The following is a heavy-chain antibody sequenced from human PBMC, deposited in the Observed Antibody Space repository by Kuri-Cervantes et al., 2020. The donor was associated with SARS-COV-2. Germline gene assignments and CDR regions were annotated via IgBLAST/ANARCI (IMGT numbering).Heavy chain of an antibody. D-gene: IGHD4-17*01. Sequence: SETLSLTCTVSGASISSQYWSWIRQPPGKGLEYIAYIYTSGSTNYNPYFKSRATISADTSKNQFSLRLSSVTAADTAVYYCARGINDYADYGLDYWGQGTLVTVSS. CDR2: IYTSGST. CDR3: ARGINDYADYGLDY. V-gene: IGHV4-59*11. CDR1: GASISSQY. J-gene: IGHJ4*02.